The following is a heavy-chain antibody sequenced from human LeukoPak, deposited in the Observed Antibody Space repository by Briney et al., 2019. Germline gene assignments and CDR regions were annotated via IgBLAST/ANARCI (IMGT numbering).Heavy chain of an antibody. Sequence: QTGGSLRLSCAASGFTFGNYAMHWVRQAPGKGLEYVSAITGNGDNTYYADSVKGRFTISRDNSKNTLYLQMGSLRAEDMAVYYCARVGGDYFDYWGQGTLVTVSS. CDR1: GFTFGNYA. J-gene: IGHJ4*02. CDR3: ARVGGDYFDY. CDR2: ITGNGDNT. D-gene: IGHD3-16*01. V-gene: IGHV3-64*02.